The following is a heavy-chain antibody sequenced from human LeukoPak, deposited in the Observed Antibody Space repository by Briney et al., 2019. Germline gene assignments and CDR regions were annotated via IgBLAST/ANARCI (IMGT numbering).Heavy chain of an antibody. CDR3: ASGLRYFDWLLDY. CDR2: ISGSGGST. D-gene: IGHD3-9*01. V-gene: IGHV3-23*01. CDR1: GFTFSSYA. Sequence: GGSLRLSCAASGFTFSSYAIHWVRQAPGKGLEWVSAISGSGGSTYYADSVKGRFTISRDNSKNTLYLQMNSLRAEDTAVYYCASGLRYFDWLLDYWGQGTLVTVSS. J-gene: IGHJ4*02.